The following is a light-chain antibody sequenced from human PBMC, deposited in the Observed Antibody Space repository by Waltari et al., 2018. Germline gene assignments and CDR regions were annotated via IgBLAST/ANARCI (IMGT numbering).Light chain of an antibody. Sequence: IMMTQSPATLSVSPGERATLSCRASQSVATYLAWYQQKPGQAPRLLIYGASTRATGIPARFSGSGSGTEFTLTISSLQSEDFATYYCQQHNNKWTFGQGTKVEAK. V-gene: IGKV3-15*01. CDR3: QQHNNKWT. CDR1: QSVATY. CDR2: GAS. J-gene: IGKJ1*01.